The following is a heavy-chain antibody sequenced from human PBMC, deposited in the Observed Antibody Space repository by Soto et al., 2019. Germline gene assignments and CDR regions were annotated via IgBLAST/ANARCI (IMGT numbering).Heavy chain of an antibody. V-gene: IGHV3-66*01. D-gene: IGHD3-22*01. J-gene: IGHJ4*02. CDR1: GFTVSSNY. CDR3: ARTPSIYYDSSGLGDYFDY. Sequence: EVQLVESGGGLVQPGGSLRLSCAASGFTVSSNYMSWVRQAPGKGLEWVSVIYSGGSTYYADSVKGRFTISRDNSXNXLXXQMNSLRAEDTAVYYCARTPSIYYDSSGLGDYFDYWGQGTLVTVSS. CDR2: IYSGGST.